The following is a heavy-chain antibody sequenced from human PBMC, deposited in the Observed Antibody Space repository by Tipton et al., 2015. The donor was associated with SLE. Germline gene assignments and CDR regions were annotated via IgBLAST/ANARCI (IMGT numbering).Heavy chain of an antibody. CDR3: AKDGGYCSGGSCYLPFDY. CDR1: GFTFDDYA. Sequence: SLRLSCAASGFTFDDYAMHWVRQAPGKGLEWVSYISSSSSTIYYADSVKGRFTISRDNSKNTLYLQMNSLRAEDTAVYYCAKDGGYCSGGSCYLPFDYWGQGTLVTVAS. V-gene: IGHV3-48*01. J-gene: IGHJ4*02. D-gene: IGHD2-15*01. CDR2: ISSSSSTI.